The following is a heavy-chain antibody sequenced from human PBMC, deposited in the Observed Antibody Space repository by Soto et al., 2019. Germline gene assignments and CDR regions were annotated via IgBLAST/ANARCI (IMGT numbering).Heavy chain of an antibody. Sequence: VHQAPGKGLEWVAVISYDGSNTYYADSVKGRFTISRDNSKNTLYLQMNSLRAEDTAVYYCSRRSSGWYFDYWGQGTLVTVSS. V-gene: IGHV3-30-3*01. D-gene: IGHD6-19*01. CDR2: ISYDGSNT. CDR3: SRRSSGWYFDY. J-gene: IGHJ4*02.